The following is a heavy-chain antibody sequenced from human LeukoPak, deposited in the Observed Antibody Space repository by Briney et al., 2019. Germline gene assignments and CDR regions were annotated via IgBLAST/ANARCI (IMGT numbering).Heavy chain of an antibody. J-gene: IGHJ5*02. V-gene: IGHV4-59*08. D-gene: IGHD6-25*01. Sequence: PSETLSLTCSVSGAPVRDYYWSWIRQSPGKGLEWIAYTSYSGDADYNPSLRSRVAMSIDTTNNQFSLRLTSVTAADTAVYYCARHAPGYSSGRFDHCGQGILVTVSS. CDR2: TSYSGDA. CDR1: GAPVRDYY. CDR3: ARHAPGYSSGRFDH.